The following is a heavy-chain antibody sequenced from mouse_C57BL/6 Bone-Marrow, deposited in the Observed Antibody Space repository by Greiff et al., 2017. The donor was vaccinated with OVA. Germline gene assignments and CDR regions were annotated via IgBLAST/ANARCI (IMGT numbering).Heavy chain of an antibody. Sequence: VHLVESGPGLVQPSQSLSITCTVSGFSLTSYGVHWVRQSPGKGLEWLGVIWRGGSTDYNAAFMSRLSITKDNSKSQVFFKMNSLQADDTAIYYCANYDGYYPYAMDYWGQGTSVTVSS. J-gene: IGHJ4*01. CDR3: ANYDGYYPYAMDY. CDR2: IWRGGST. D-gene: IGHD2-3*01. V-gene: IGHV2-5*01. CDR1: GFSLTSYG.